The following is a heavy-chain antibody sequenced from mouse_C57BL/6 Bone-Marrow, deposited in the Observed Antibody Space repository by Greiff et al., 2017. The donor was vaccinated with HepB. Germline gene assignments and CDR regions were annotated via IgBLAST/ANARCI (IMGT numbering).Heavy chain of an antibody. CDR3: AIYSNYVGFAY. Sequence: VHVKQSGPELVKPGASVKISCKASGYSFTGYYMNWVKQSPEKSLEWIGEINPSTGGTTYNQKFKAKATLTVDKSSSTAYMQLKSLTSEDSAVYYCAIYSNYVGFAYWGQGTLVTVSA. J-gene: IGHJ3*01. D-gene: IGHD2-5*01. V-gene: IGHV1-42*01. CDR2: INPSTGGT. CDR1: GYSFTGYY.